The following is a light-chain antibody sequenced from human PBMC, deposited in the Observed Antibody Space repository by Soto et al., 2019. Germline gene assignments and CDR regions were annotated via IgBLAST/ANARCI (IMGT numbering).Light chain of an antibody. Sequence: DIHLIYTTSTLSASVGDEVTITCRASQTISRWLAWYQQKPGRAQKLLIYDASTLESGVPSRFSGSGSETEFTLTISRLLPDDFATYFCHSRAFGQGTRLEI. V-gene: IGKV1-5*01. CDR3: HSRA. CDR2: DAS. CDR1: QTISRW. J-gene: IGKJ5*01.